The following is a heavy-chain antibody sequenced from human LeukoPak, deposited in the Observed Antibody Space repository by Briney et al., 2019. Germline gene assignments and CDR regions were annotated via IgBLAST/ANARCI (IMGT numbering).Heavy chain of an antibody. CDR3: SRESGVFCPIGY. J-gene: IGHJ4*01. CDR1: GGSISNTNW. V-gene: IGHV4-4*02. D-gene: IGHD1-26*01. Sequence: SETLSLTCDVSGGSISNTNWWSWVRQPPGQGLEWIGEVSLAGQTNYNPSLNGRVTMSLDESSNQLSLKLTSVTAADTAIYYCSRESGVFCPIGYWGQGTPVIVPS. CDR2: VSLAGQT.